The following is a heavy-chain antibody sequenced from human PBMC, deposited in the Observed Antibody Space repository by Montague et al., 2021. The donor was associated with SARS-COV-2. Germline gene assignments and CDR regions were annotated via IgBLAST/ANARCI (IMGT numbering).Heavy chain of an antibody. CDR1: GGSISSGGYY. J-gene: IGHJ4*02. CDR2: IYYSGST. Sequence: TLSLTCTVSGGSISSGGYYWSWIRQHPGKGLEWIGYIYYSGSTSYNPSLKSRVTISVDTSKNQFSLKLSSVTAADTAVYYCARGGTIFGVVTFPFDYWGQGTLVTVSS. D-gene: IGHD3-3*01. CDR3: ARGGTIFGVVTFPFDY. V-gene: IGHV4-31*03.